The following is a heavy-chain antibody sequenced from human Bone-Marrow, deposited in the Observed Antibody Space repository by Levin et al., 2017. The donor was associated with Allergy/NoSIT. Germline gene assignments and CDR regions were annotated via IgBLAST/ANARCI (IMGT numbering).Heavy chain of an antibody. Sequence: QAGGSLRLSCAASGFTFSNSWMSWVRQAPGKGLEWVANIKQDGSEKYYVDSVMGRFTISRDNAKNSLYLQMSSLRAEDTAVYYCASFKKWVDGTGRFDYWGQGTLVTVSS. J-gene: IGHJ4*02. V-gene: IGHV3-7*01. CDR1: GFTFSNSW. CDR2: IKQDGSEK. CDR3: ASFKKWVDGTGRFDY. D-gene: IGHD6-19*01.